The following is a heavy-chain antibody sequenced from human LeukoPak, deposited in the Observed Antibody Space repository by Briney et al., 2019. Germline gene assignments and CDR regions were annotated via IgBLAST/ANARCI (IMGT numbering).Heavy chain of an antibody. J-gene: IGHJ6*02. CDR1: GFTFSSYW. V-gene: IGHV3-7*04. CDR2: IKQDGSEK. Sequence: GGSLRLSCAASGFTFSSYWMSWVRQAPGKGLEWVANIKQDGSEKYYVDSVKGRFTISRDNAKNSLYPQMNSLRAEDTAVYYCARGGRGYSYEYYYYYGMDVWGQGTTVTVSS. CDR3: ARGGRGYSYEYYYYYGMDV. D-gene: IGHD5-18*01.